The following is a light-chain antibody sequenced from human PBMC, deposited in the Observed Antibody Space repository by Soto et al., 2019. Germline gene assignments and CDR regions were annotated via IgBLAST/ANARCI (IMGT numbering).Light chain of an antibody. J-gene: IGKJ4*01. CDR2: AAS. CDR1: QGISSY. CDR3: QQLNNYPLT. V-gene: IGKV1-9*01. Sequence: DIRLTQSPSFLSASVGDRVTITCRASQGISSYLAWYQQKPGKAPKLLIYAASILQSGVPSRFSGSGSGTEFTLTISSLQPEDFATYYCQQLNNYPLTFGGGTKVEIK.